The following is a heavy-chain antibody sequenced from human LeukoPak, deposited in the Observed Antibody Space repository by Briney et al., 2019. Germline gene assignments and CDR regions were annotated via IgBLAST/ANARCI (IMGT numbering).Heavy chain of an antibody. Sequence: GGSLRLSCAASGFTFSSYGMSWVRQAPGKGLEWVSAISGSGGSTYYADSVKGRFTISRDNSKNTLYLQMNSLRAEDTAVYYCARDHYDILTGYSVDAFDIWGQGTMVTVSS. D-gene: IGHD3-9*01. J-gene: IGHJ3*02. CDR1: GFTFSSYG. CDR2: ISGSGGST. V-gene: IGHV3-23*01. CDR3: ARDHYDILTGYSVDAFDI.